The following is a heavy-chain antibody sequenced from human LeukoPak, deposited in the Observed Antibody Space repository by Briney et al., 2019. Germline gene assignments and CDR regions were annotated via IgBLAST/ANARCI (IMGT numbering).Heavy chain of an antibody. D-gene: IGHD6-6*01. CDR3: ARDFQYSSSTSPRFDY. Sequence: GASVKVSCKASGYTFTSYGISWVRQAPGQGLEWMGWISAYNGNTNYAQKLQGRVTMTTDTSTSTAYMELRSLRSDDTAVYYCARDFQYSSSTSPRFDYWGQGTLVTVSS. V-gene: IGHV1-18*01. J-gene: IGHJ4*02. CDR2: ISAYNGNT. CDR1: GYTFTSYG.